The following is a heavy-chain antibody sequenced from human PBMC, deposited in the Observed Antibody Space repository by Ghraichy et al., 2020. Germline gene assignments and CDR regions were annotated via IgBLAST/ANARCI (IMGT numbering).Heavy chain of an antibody. CDR2: INHSGST. J-gene: IGHJ6*02. D-gene: IGHD2-2*01. Sequence: SETLSLTCAVYGGSFSGYYWRWIRQPPGKGLEWIWEINHSGSTNYNPALKSRVTISVDTSKNQFSLKLSSMTAADTAVYYCARGPYPLPYCSSNSCYSDYYYGMDVWGQGTTVTVSS. CDR1: GGSFSGYY. V-gene: IGHV4-34*01. CDR3: ARGPYPLPYCSSNSCYSDYYYGMDV.